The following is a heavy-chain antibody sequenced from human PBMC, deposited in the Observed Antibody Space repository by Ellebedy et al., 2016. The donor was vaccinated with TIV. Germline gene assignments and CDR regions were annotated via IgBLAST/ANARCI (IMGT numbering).Heavy chain of an antibody. CDR1: GGSLNINNNDY. J-gene: IGHJ4*02. CDR2: IYYSGST. Sequence: MPSETLSLTCTLSGGSLNINNNDYWAWIRQPPGRGLEWIASIYYSGSTYYNPSLKSRVTISVDRSNNQFALRLCAVTAGDTAVYYCVRMPGYWGQGTLVTVSS. D-gene: IGHD2-2*01. V-gene: IGHV4-39*01. CDR3: VRMPGY.